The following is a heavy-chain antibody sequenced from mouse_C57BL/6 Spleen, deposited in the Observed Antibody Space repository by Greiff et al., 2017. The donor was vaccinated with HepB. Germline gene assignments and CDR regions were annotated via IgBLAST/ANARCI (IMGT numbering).Heavy chain of an antibody. CDR3: ARGNGSSIYYYAMDY. CDR2: INPNNGGT. D-gene: IGHD1-1*01. J-gene: IGHJ4*01. CDR1: GYTFTDYN. Sequence: VQLKESGPELVKPGASVKMSCKASGYTFTDYNMHWVKQSHGKSLEWIGYINPNNGGTSYNQKFKGKATLTVNKSSSTAYMELRSLTSEDSAVYYCARGNGSSIYYYAMDYWGQGTSVTVSS. V-gene: IGHV1-22*01.